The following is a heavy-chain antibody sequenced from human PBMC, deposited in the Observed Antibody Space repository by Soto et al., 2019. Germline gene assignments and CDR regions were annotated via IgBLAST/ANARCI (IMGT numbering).Heavy chain of an antibody. V-gene: IGHV3-11*01. CDR3: AKDSLKSSYYYYGMDV. Sequence: GGSLRLSCAASGFTFSDYYMSWIRQAPGKGLEWVSYISSSGSTIYYADSVKGRFTISRDNAKNTLYLQMNSLRAEDTAVYYCAKDSLKSSYYYYGMDVWGQGTTVTVSS. D-gene: IGHD3-10*01. CDR1: GFTFSDYY. J-gene: IGHJ6*02. CDR2: ISSSGSTI.